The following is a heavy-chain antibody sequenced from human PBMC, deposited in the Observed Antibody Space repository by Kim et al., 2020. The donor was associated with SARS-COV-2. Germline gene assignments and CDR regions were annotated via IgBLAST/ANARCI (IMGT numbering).Heavy chain of an antibody. Sequence: GGSLRLSCAXSGFTFSDYWMQWVRQAPGKGLVWVSRIKSDGSATAYADSVKGRFTISRDNAKNTLHLRMNSLRAEDTAVYYCASYSLLGGYIYVWGQGTLVTVS. CDR2: IKSDGSAT. V-gene: IGHV3-74*01. CDR1: GFTFSDYW. D-gene: IGHD5-18*01. CDR3: ASYSLLGGYIYV. J-gene: IGHJ4*02.